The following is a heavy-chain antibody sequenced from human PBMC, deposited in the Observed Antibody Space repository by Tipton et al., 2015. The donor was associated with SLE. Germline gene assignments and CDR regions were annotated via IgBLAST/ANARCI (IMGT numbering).Heavy chain of an antibody. Sequence: TLSLTCTVSGGSISSHYWSWIRQPPGKGLEWIGYIYYSGSTYYNPSLKSRVTISVDTSKNQFSLKLSSVTAADTAVYYCARDEVALGFHWGQGTLVTVSS. CDR3: ARDEVALGFH. CDR1: GGSISSHY. CDR2: IYYSGST. J-gene: IGHJ4*02. D-gene: IGHD2-15*01. V-gene: IGHV4-59*11.